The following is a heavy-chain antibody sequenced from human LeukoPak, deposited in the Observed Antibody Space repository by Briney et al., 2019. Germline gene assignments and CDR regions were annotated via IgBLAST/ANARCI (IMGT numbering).Heavy chain of an antibody. CDR2: INPTGGST. CDR3: ARCPLNGELTPDWFDP. J-gene: IGHJ5*02. V-gene: IGHV1-46*01. Sequence: ASVKVSCKASGYTFTSYYMHWVRQAPGQGLEWMGLINPTGGSTGYAQKFQGRVTITADKSTSTAYMELSSLRSEDTAVYYCARCPLNGELTPDWFDPWGQGTLVTVSS. CDR1: GYTFTSYY. D-gene: IGHD3-10*01.